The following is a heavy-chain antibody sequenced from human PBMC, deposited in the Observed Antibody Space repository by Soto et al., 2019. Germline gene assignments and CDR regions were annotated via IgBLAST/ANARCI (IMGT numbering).Heavy chain of an antibody. CDR1: GFIFSSSD. Sequence: EGQLVESGGGLVEPGGSLRLSCAASGFIFSSSDMTWVRQAPGKGLEYVSSINYNGIYTFYAEPAKGRFTISRDNAKNSLNMQMNSLMAEDTAVEFCARKSNSEISGYDYFDYGGKGTLVIV. V-gene: IGHV3-21*06. D-gene: IGHD5-12*01. J-gene: IGHJ4*02. CDR2: INYNGIYT. CDR3: ARKSNSEISGYDYFDY.